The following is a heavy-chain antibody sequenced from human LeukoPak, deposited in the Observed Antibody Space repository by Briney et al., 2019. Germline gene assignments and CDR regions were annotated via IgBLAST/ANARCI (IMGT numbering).Heavy chain of an antibody. V-gene: IGHV3-7*01. CDR1: SFTFSSYV. J-gene: IGHJ6*03. CDR2: IKQDGSEK. CDR3: ARDLHYYYYMDV. Sequence: GGSLRLSCGASSFTFSSYVMSWVRQAPGKGLEWVANIKQDGSEKYYVDSVKGRFTISRDNAKDSLYLQMNSLRAEDTAVYYCARDLHYYYYMDVWGKGTTVTVSS.